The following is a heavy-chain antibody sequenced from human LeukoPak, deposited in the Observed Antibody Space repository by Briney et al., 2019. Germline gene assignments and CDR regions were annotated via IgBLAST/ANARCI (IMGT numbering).Heavy chain of an antibody. Sequence: VGAPRLSSAASGFTFSDYEMNWVRQPPGKGLERISDITGSGSTTYYADSVKGRFTISRDNAKNSLYLQMNRVSAEDTAVYYWAREVSWYLDYWGRGTLVTVSS. J-gene: IGHJ4*02. CDR1: GFTFSDYE. V-gene: IGHV3-48*03. CDR2: ITGSGSTT. CDR3: AREVSWYLDY.